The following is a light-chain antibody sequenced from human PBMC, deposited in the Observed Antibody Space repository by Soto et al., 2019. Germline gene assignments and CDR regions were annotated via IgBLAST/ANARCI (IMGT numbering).Light chain of an antibody. V-gene: IGKV3-20*01. CDR2: GAS. Sequence: EIVLTQSPGTLSLSPGERVTLSCRASHSVSSTWLAWYQQKPGQPPRLLIYGASSRASGIPDRFSGSGSGTDFTLTISRLEPEDFAAYYCQQYGSSRYTFGQGTKLEIK. CDR3: QQYGSSRYT. CDR1: HSVSSTW. J-gene: IGKJ2*01.